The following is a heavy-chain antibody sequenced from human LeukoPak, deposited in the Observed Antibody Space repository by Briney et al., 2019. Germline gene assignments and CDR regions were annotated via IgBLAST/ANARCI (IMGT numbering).Heavy chain of an antibody. Sequence: GGSLRLSCAASGFTFSSHAMSWVRQAPGKGLEWVSAISGSGGSTYYADSVKGRFTISRDNSKNTLYLQMNSLRAEDTAVYYCARATTYYYDSSGYNFDYWGQGTLVTVSS. CDR1: GFTFSSHA. V-gene: IGHV3-23*01. CDR2: ISGSGGST. D-gene: IGHD3-22*01. J-gene: IGHJ4*02. CDR3: ARATTYYYDSSGYNFDY.